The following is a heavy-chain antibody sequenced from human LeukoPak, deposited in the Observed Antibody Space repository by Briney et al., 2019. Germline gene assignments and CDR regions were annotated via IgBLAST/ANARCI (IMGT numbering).Heavy chain of an antibody. CDR2: FDPEDGET. Sequence: ASVKVSCKVSGYTLTELSMHWVRQAPGKGLEWMGGFDPEDGETIYAQKFQGRVTMTEDTSTDTAYMELSSLRSEDTAVYYCATYPYSGSYERFDYWGQGTLVTVSS. J-gene: IGHJ4*02. CDR1: GYTLTELS. CDR3: ATYPYSGSYERFDY. V-gene: IGHV1-24*01. D-gene: IGHD1-26*01.